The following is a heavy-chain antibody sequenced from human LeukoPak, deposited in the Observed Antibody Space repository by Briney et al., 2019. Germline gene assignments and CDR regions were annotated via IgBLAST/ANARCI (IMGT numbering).Heavy chain of an antibody. V-gene: IGHV4-39*07. Sequence: SETLSLTCTVSGGSISSSSYYWGWIRQPPGKGLEWIGSIYYSGSTYYNPSLKSRVTISVDTSKNQFSLKLSSVTAADTAVYYCASNRKYSSGWFATDDYWGQGTLVTVSS. CDR2: IYYSGST. D-gene: IGHD6-19*01. J-gene: IGHJ4*02. CDR3: ASNRKYSSGWFATDDY. CDR1: GGSISSSSYY.